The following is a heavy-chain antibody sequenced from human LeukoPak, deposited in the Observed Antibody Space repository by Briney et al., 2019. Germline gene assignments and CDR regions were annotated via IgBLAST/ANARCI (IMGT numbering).Heavy chain of an antibody. CDR1: GFTFSSYE. Sequence: GGSLRLSCAASGFTFSSYEMNWVRQAPGKGLEWVSYISSSGSTIYYADSVKGRFTISRDNAKNSLYLQMNSLRAEDTAVYYCARFGSSSGYYYMDVWGKGTTVTVSS. CDR2: ISSSGSTI. J-gene: IGHJ6*03. CDR3: ARFGSSSGYYYMDV. D-gene: IGHD6-6*01. V-gene: IGHV3-48*03.